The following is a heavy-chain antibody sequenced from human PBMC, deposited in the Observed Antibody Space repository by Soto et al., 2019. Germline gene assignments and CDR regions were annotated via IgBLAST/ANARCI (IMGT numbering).Heavy chain of an antibody. CDR3: AKGKSCSGGSCYPRRDWFDP. J-gene: IGHJ5*02. CDR2: ISGSGGST. V-gene: IGHV3-23*01. CDR1: GFTFSSYA. Sequence: GGSLRLSCAASGFTFSSYAMSWVRQAPGKGLEWVSAISGSGGSTYYADSVKGRFTISRDNSKNTLYLQMNSLRAEDTAVYYCAKGKSCSGGSCYPRRDWFDPWGQGTLVTVSS. D-gene: IGHD2-15*01.